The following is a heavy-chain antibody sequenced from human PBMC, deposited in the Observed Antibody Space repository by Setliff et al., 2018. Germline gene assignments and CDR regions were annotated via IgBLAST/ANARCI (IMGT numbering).Heavy chain of an antibody. CDR3: ARDLSTTVMTRSWYYFDY. CDR2: ISSSGSTI. V-gene: IGHV3-11*04. Sequence: PGGSLRLSCAASGFTFSDYYMSWIRQAPGKGLEWVSYISSSGSTIYYADSVKGRFTISRDNAKNSLYLQMNSLRAEDTAVYYCARDLSTTVMTRSWYYFDYWGQGTLVTVSS. J-gene: IGHJ4*02. CDR1: GFTFSDYY. D-gene: IGHD4-17*01.